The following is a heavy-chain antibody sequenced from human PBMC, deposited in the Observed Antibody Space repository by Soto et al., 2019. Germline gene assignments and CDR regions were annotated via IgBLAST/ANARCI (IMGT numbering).Heavy chain of an antibody. CDR3: ARTRYCSSTSCYSPLVY. J-gene: IGHJ4*02. Sequence: ASVKVSCKASGYTFTGYYMHWVRQAPGQGLEWMGWINPNSGGTNYAQKFQGRVTMTRDTSISTAYMELSRLRSDDTAVYYCARTRYCSSTSCYSPLVYWGQGTLVTVSS. D-gene: IGHD2-2*01. CDR1: GYTFTGYY. CDR2: INPNSGGT. V-gene: IGHV1-2*02.